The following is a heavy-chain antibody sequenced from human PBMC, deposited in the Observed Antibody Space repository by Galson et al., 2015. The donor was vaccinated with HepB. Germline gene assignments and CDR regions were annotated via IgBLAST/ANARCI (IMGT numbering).Heavy chain of an antibody. CDR1: GFTVSTNY. CDR3: AREGRSAWLEY. D-gene: IGHD6-19*01. J-gene: IGHJ4*02. Sequence: SLRLSCAASGFTVSTNYMSWVRQAPGKGLEWVSVTYSDGKTYYADSVKGRFTISRDSAKDTLVLQLNRLRVDDTAVYYCAREGRSAWLEYWGQGTLVTVSP. V-gene: IGHV3-66*01. CDR2: TYSDGKT.